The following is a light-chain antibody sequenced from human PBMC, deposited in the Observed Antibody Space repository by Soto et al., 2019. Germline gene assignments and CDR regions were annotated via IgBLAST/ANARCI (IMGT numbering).Light chain of an antibody. Sequence: EIVMTQSPATLSVSPGERATLSCRASQSVSSNLAWYQQKPGQAPRLLIYGASTRATGIPARFSGSGSGTEFTLTISSLQSEDFAVYSCQKYNNRPPLTFGGGTKVEIK. J-gene: IGKJ4*01. CDR3: QKYNNRPPLT. CDR1: QSVSSN. CDR2: GAS. V-gene: IGKV3-15*01.